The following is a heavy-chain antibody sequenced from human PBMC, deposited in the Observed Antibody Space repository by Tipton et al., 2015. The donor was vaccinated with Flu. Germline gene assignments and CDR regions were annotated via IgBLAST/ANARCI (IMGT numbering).Heavy chain of an antibody. Sequence: TLSLTCAVSGGSISSSNWWSWVRQPPGKGLEWIGEIYHSGSTNYNPSLKSRVTISVDKSKNQFSLKLSSVTAADTAVYYCASWLSSSWYSSYFDYWGQRTLVTVSS. D-gene: IGHD6-13*01. CDR2: IYHSGST. CDR1: GGSISSSNW. J-gene: IGHJ4*02. V-gene: IGHV4-4*02. CDR3: ASWLSSSWYSSYFDY.